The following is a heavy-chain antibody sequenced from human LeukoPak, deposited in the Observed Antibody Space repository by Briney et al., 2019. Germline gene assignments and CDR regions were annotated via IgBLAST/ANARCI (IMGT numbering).Heavy chain of an antibody. CDR2: IYHSGST. CDR1: GYSISSGYY. J-gene: IGHJ4*02. Sequence: PSETLSLTCAVSGYSISSGYYWGWIRQPAGKGLEWIGSIYHSGSTYYNPSLKSRVTISVDTSKNQFSLKLSSVTAADTAVYYCARHDDFWSGYRHFDYWGQGTLVTVSS. D-gene: IGHD3-3*01. CDR3: ARHDDFWSGYRHFDY. V-gene: IGHV4-38-2*01.